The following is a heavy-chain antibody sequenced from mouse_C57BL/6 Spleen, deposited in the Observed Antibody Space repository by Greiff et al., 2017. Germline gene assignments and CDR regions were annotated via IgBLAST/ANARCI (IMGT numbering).Heavy chain of an antibody. J-gene: IGHJ1*03. CDR3: ARLGRGSSYWYFDV. CDR2: IYPGDGDT. CDR1: GYAFSSYW. Sequence: QVQLQQSGAELVKPGASVKISCKASGYAFSSYWLNWVKQRPGQGLEWIGQIYPGDGDTNYNGKFKGKATLTADKSSSTAYMQLSSLTSEDSAVYFCARLGRGSSYWYFDVWGTGTTVTVSS. V-gene: IGHV1-80*01. D-gene: IGHD1-1*01.